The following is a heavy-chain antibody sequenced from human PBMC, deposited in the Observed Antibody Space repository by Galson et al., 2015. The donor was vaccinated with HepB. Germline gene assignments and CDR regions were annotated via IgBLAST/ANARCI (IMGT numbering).Heavy chain of an antibody. CDR3: ARGGELWFGESAHY. J-gene: IGHJ4*02. CDR1: GFTFSSYG. V-gene: IGHV3-33*08. CDR2: IWYDGSNK. Sequence: SLRLSCAASGFTFSSYGMHWVRQAPGKGLEWVAVIWYDGSNKYYADSVKGRFTISRDNSKNTLYLQMNSLRAEDTAVYYCARGGELWFGESAHYWGQGTLVTVSS. D-gene: IGHD3-10*01.